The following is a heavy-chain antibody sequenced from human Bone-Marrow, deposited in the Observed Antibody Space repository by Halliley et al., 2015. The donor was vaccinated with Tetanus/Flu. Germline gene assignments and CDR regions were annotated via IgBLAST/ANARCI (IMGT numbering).Heavy chain of an antibody. Sequence: AVRSNDGRNTHYIDSVKGRFTVSRDNSKDTVYLQMSSLRAEDTAVYYCARGPTTILYGWLDPWGQGTLVTVSS. CDR3: ARGPTTILYGWLDP. J-gene: IGHJ5*02. CDR2: RSNDGRNT. V-gene: IGHV3-30*03. D-gene: IGHD3-10*01.